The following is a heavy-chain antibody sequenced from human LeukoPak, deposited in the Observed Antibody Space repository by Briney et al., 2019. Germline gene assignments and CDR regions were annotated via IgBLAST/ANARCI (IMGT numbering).Heavy chain of an antibody. CDR3: VTEGYCSGGSCYYY. CDR1: GFNFSNHA. V-gene: IGHV3-30-3*01. CDR2: IAYHGTNE. Sequence: GGSLRLSCVASGFNFSNHAMHWVRQTPGKGPECVAVIAYHGTNEYDADSVKGRFTTSRDNSNNRLYLQMNSLKTEDTAVYYCVTEGYCSGGSCYYYWGQGTLVTVSS. D-gene: IGHD2-15*01. J-gene: IGHJ4*02.